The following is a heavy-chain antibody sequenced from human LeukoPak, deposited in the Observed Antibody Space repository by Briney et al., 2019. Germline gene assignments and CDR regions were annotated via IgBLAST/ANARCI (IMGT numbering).Heavy chain of an antibody. CDR2: IYYSGST. Sequence: SQTLSLTCTVSGGSISSGGYYWSWIRQHPGQGLEWIGYIYYSGSTYSNPSLKSRVTISVDTSKNQFSLNLSSVTAADTAVYYCARYCSSTNCYKGGFDPWGQGTLVTVSS. D-gene: IGHD2-2*02. V-gene: IGHV4-31*03. J-gene: IGHJ5*02. CDR3: ARYCSSTNCYKGGFDP. CDR1: GGSISSGGYY.